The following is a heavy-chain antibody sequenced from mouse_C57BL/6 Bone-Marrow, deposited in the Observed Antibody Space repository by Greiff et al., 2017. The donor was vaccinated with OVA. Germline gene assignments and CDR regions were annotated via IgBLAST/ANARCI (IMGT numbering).Heavy chain of an antibody. J-gene: IGHJ4*01. CDR1: GYAFSSYW. CDR3: ARNYGSSLYYYAMDY. CDR2: IYPGDGDT. V-gene: IGHV1-80*01. D-gene: IGHD1-1*01. Sequence: VMLVESGAELVKPGASVKISCKASGYAFSSYWMNWVKQRPGKGLEWIGQIYPGDGDTNYNGKFKGKATLTADKSSSTAYMQLSSLTSEDSAVYFCARNYGSSLYYYAMDYWGQGTSVTVSS.